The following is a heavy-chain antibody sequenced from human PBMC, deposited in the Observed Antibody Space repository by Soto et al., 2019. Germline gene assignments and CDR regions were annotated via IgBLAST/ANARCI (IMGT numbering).Heavy chain of an antibody. D-gene: IGHD6-13*01. CDR3: AREAAAGDFDY. V-gene: IGHV4-59*01. J-gene: IGHJ4*02. CDR2: IYYSGST. CDR1: GGSISSYY. Sequence: SETLSLTCTVSGGSISSYYWSWIRQPPGKGLEWIGYIYYSGSTNYNPSLKSRVTISVDTSKNQFSLKLSSVTAADTAVYYCAREAAAGDFDYWGQGTLVTVSS.